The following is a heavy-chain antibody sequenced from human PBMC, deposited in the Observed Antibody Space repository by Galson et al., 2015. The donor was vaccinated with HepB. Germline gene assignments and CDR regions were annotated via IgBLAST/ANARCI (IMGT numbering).Heavy chain of an antibody. V-gene: IGHV3-49*04. Sequence: SLRLSCAASGFTFGDYAMSWVRQAPGKGLEWVGFIRSKAYGGTTEYAASVKGRFTISRDDSKSIAYLQMNSLKTEDTAVYYCTRGPYSGYDQVYYYYGMDVWGQGTTVTVSS. J-gene: IGHJ6*02. CDR2: IRSKAYGGTT. CDR1: GFTFGDYA. D-gene: IGHD5-12*01. CDR3: TRGPYSGYDQVYYYYGMDV.